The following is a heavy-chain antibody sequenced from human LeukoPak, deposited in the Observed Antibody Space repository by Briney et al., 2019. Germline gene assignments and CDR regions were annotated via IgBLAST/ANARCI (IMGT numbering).Heavy chain of an antibody. CDR1: GVSISSYY. CDR2: ISTSGST. Sequence: PSETLSLTCTVSGVSISSYYRSWIRQPPGKGLEWIGYISTSGSTDYSPSLKSRVTISVDRSKNQCSLNLSSVTAADTAVYYCAGHDEGSGWYRSYIDLWGRGTLVIVSS. J-gene: IGHJ2*01. V-gene: IGHV4-4*09. D-gene: IGHD6-19*01. CDR3: AGHDEGSGWYRSYIDL.